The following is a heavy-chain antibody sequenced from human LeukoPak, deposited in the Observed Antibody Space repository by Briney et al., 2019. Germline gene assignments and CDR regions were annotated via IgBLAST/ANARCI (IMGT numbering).Heavy chain of an antibody. D-gene: IGHD6-19*01. V-gene: IGHV3-23*01. Sequence: GGSLRLSCAASGFTLSNYAMSWVRQAPGKGLEWVSCISGSGGSTYEAENVKGRFTISRDNSKNTLYLQMNSLRDEDTATYHCAAGYSSGWYVRYFDYWGQGTLVTVSS. CDR2: ISGSGGST. CDR1: GFTLSNYA. J-gene: IGHJ4*02. CDR3: AAGYSSGWYVRYFDY.